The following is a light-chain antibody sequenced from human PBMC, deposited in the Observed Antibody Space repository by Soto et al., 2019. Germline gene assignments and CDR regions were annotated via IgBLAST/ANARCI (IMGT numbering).Light chain of an antibody. V-gene: IGKV3-20*01. J-gene: IGKJ1*01. CDR1: QSVSSSY. CDR2: GTS. CDR3: HQYGSSSWT. Sequence: EIVLTQSPGTLSLSPGERATLSCRASQSVSSSYLAWYQQKPGQAPRLLIYGTSSSATAIPDRFSGSGSGTDFTLTISSLEPEDFAVYYCHQYGSSSWTFGQGTKVEIK.